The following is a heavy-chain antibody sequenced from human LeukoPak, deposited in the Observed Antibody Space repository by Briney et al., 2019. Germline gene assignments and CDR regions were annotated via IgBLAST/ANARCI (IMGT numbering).Heavy chain of an antibody. D-gene: IGHD7-27*01. CDR1: GFTFSSYG. Sequence: TGGSLRLSCAASGFTFSSYGMHWVRQAPGKGLEWVAVISYDGSNKYYADSVKGRFTISRDNSKNTLYLQMNSLRAEDTAVYYCAKESLKLGIINNFDYWGQGTLVTVSS. J-gene: IGHJ4*02. CDR3: AKESLKLGIINNFDY. V-gene: IGHV3-30*18. CDR2: ISYDGSNK.